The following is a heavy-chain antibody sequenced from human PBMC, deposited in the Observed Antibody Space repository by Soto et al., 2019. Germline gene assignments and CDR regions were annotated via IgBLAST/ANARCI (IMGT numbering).Heavy chain of an antibody. CDR2: IIPILGIA. V-gene: IGHV1-69*04. J-gene: IGHJ4*02. CDR1: GGTFSSYT. D-gene: IGHD2-2*01. CDR3: ARDRGYCSSTSCYEIDY. Sequence: ASVKVSCKASGGTFSSYTISWVRQAPGQGLEWMGRIIPILGIANYAQKFQGRVTITADKSTSTAYMELSSLRSEDTAVYYCARDRGYCSSTSCYEIDYWGQGTLVTAPQ.